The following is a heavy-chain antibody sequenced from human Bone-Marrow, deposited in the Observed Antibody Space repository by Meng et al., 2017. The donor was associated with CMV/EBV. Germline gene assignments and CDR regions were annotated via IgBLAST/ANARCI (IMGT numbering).Heavy chain of an antibody. CDR3: ARAHPYDFWSGSV. D-gene: IGHD3-3*01. V-gene: IGHV1-2*02. CDR2: INPNSGGT. Sequence: ASVKVSCKASGYTFTGYYMHWVRQAPGQGLEWMGWINPNSGGTKYAQKFQGRVTMTRDTSISTAYMELSRLRSDDTAVYYCARAHPYDFWSGSVWGQGTTVTFSS. CDR1: GYTFTGYY. J-gene: IGHJ6*02.